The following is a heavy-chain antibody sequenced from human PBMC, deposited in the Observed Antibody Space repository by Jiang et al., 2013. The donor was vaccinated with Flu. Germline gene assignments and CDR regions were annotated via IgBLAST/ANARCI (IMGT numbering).Heavy chain of an antibody. CDR2: IYYSGST. CDR1: GGSISSSSYY. V-gene: IGHV4-39*01. J-gene: IGHJ6*02. Sequence: SGSGLVKPSETLSLTCTVSGGSISSSSYYWGWIRQPPGKGLEWIGSIYYSGSTYYNPSLKSRVTISVDTSKNQFSLKLSSVTAADTAVYYCARHYSAGWIQLWLTSYYYYGMDVWGQGTTVTVSS. D-gene: IGHD5-18*01. CDR3: ARHYSAGWIQLWLTSYYYYGMDV.